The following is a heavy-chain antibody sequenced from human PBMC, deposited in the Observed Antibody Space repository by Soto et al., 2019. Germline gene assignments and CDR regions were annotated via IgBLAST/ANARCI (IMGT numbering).Heavy chain of an antibody. D-gene: IGHD3-22*01. V-gene: IGHV3-74*01. CDR1: GFTFSSYW. CDR3: ARVGEMKYYDSSVYLD. Sequence: GGSLRLSCAASGFTFSSYWMHWVRQAPGKGLVWVSRINSVGTSTSYADSVKGRFTISRDNAKNTLYLQMNSLRAEDTAVYYCARVGEMKYYDSSVYLDWGQGTLVSVSS. J-gene: IGHJ4*02. CDR2: INSVGTST.